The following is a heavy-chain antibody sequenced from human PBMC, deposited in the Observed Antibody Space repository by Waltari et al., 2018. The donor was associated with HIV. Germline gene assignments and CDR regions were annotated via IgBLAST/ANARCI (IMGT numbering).Heavy chain of an antibody. J-gene: IGHJ6*02. CDR2: IGGGGDSR. CDR3: ARLMGTTFGMVIYYSYGMDV. CDR1: GFSFSSYA. V-gene: IGHV3-23*01. Sequence: EVKLLESGGGLVQPGGSLRLSCEASGFSFSSYAMSWVRQAPGKGMGWVSGIGGGGDSRYYAEPVKGRFSISIDDSKNTLSLQMNSLRAEETAVYYCARLMGTTFGMVIYYSYGMDVWGQGTTVTISS. D-gene: IGHD3-3*01.